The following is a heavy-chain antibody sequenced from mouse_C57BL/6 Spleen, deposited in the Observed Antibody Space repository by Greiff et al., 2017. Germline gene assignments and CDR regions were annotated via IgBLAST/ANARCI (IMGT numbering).Heavy chain of an antibody. V-gene: IGHV5-6*02. Sequence: DVKLVESGGDLVKPGGSLKLSCAASGFTFSSYGMSWVRQTPDKRLEWVATISSGGSYTYYPDSVKGRFTISRDNAKNTLYLQMSSLKSEDTAMYYCARHPLTRTECYFDVWGTGTTVTVSS. CDR1: GFTFSSYG. CDR3: ARHPLTRTECYFDV. D-gene: IGHD4-1*01. J-gene: IGHJ1*03. CDR2: ISSGGSYT.